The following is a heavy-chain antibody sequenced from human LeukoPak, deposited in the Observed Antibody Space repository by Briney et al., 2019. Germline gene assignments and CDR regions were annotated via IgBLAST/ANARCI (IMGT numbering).Heavy chain of an antibody. CDR3: ARLTGTTGFDY. Sequence: GGSLRLSCVAAGFPFSSYWMSWVRQAPGKGLEWVANIKQDGSDKYYVDSVKGRFTISRDNAKNSLYLQLNSLRADDTAVYYCARLTGTTGFDYWGQGTLVTVSS. CDR1: GFPFSSYW. CDR2: IKQDGSDK. J-gene: IGHJ4*02. D-gene: IGHD1-1*01. V-gene: IGHV3-7*01.